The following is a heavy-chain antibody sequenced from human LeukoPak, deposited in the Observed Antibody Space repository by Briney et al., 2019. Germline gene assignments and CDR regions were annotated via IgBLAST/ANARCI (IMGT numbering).Heavy chain of an antibody. D-gene: IGHD2-2*01. CDR2: IKQDGSEK. V-gene: IGHV3-7*01. J-gene: IGHJ3*02. CDR3: ARDAGQLLQRGAFDI. CDR1: GFTFSSYW. Sequence: TGGSLRLSCAASGFTFSSYWMSWVRQAPGKGLEWVANIKQDGSEKYYVDSVKGRFTISRDNAKNSLYLQMNSLRAEDTAVYYCARDAGQLLQRGAFDIWGQGTMVTVSS.